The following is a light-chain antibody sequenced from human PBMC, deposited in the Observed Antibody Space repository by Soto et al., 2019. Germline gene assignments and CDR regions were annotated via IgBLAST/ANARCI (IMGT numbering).Light chain of an antibody. Sequence: DIQMTQSPSSLSASVGDRVTITCRASQTISSNLNWYQQKPGKAPKLLIYAASNLQSGVPSRFSGSGSGTDFTLTISSLQPEDFATYYCQQGYNSPINFGHGTRLEIK. V-gene: IGKV1-39*01. CDR1: QTISSN. J-gene: IGKJ5*01. CDR2: AAS. CDR3: QQGYNSPIN.